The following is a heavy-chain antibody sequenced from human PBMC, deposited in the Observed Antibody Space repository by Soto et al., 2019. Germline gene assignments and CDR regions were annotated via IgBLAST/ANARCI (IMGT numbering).Heavy chain of an antibody. V-gene: IGHV3-66*01. CDR3: ARDRPELGIDY. CDR1: GFTVSSNY. D-gene: IGHD7-27*01. J-gene: IGHJ4*02. CDR2: IYSGGTT. Sequence: PGGSLRLSCAASGFTVSSNYMSWVRQAPGKGLEWVSVIYSGGTTYYADSVKGRFTISRDNSKNTLYLQMNSLRAEDTAVYFCARDRPELGIDYWGQGTLVTVSS.